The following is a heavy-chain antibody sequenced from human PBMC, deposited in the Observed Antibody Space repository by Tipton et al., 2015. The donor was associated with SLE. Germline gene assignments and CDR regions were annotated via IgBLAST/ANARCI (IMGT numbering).Heavy chain of an antibody. Sequence: RSLRLSCAASGFTFSIYAMHWVRQAPGKGLEWVAVISYDGSNKYYADSVKGRFTISRDNSKNTLCLQMNSLRAEDTAVDYCASSLPYEVLFDYWGQGALVTVAS. D-gene: IGHD2-2*02. CDR3: ASSLPYEVLFDY. J-gene: IGHJ4*02. V-gene: IGHV3-30*04. CDR1: GFTFSIYA. CDR2: ISYDGSNK.